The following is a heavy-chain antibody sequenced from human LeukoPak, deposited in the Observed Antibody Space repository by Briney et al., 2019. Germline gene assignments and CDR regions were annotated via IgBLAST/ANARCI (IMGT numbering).Heavy chain of an antibody. J-gene: IGHJ4*02. V-gene: IGHV4-59*01. D-gene: IGHD6-19*01. Sequence: SETLSLTCTVSGGSISSYYWSWIRQPPGKGLEGIGYIYYSGSTNYNPSLKSRVTISVDTSKNQSSLKLSSVTAADTAVYYCARAVAVYSFDYWGQGTLVTVSS. CDR1: GGSISSYY. CDR3: ARAVAVYSFDY. CDR2: IYYSGST.